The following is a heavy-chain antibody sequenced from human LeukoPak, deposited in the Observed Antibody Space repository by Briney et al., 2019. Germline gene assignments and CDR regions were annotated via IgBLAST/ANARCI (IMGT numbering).Heavy chain of an antibody. CDR2: IYYSGST. CDR1: GGSISSYY. CDR3: ARNCTADNDVSRSRDKWFDP. J-gene: IGHJ5*02. D-gene: IGHD2-8*02. Sequence: SETLSLTCTVSGGSISSYYWSWIRQPPGKGLEWIGSIYYSGSTHYNPSLTRRVTISMDTSRNQFSLRLESVTAADTALYYCARNCTADNDVSRSRDKWFDPWGHGTLVTVSS. V-gene: IGHV4-59*12.